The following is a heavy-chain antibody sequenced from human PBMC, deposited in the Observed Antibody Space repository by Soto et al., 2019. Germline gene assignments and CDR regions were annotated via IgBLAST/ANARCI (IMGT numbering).Heavy chain of an antibody. V-gene: IGHV3-64D*06. CDR3: VKDLNNMIVVVMTGHY. D-gene: IGHD3-22*01. CDR1: GFTFSSYA. J-gene: IGHJ4*02. CDR2: ISSNGGST. Sequence: GGSLRLSCSASGFTFSSYAMHWVRQAPGKGLEYVSAISSNGGSTYYADSVKGRFTISRDNSKNTLYLQMSSLRAEDTAVYYCVKDLNNMIVVVMTGHYWGQGTLVTVSS.